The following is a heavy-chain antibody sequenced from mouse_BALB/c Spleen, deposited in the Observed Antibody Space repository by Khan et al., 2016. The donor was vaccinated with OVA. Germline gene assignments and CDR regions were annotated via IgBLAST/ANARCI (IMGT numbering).Heavy chain of an antibody. CDR2: INTETGEP. D-gene: IGHD2-12*01. Sequence: QIQLVQSGPELKKPGETVKISCKASGYTFTDYSMHWVKQAPGKGLKWMGWINTETGEPTYADDFKGRFAFSLEISASTAYLQINNLKNEDTATYFCARSGSYDGFDYWGQGTTLTVSS. J-gene: IGHJ2*01. CDR1: GYTFTDYS. V-gene: IGHV9-2-1*01. CDR3: ARSGSYDGFDY.